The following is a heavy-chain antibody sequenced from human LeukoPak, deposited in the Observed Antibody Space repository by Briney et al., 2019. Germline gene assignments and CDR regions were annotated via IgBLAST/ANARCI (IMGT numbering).Heavy chain of an antibody. CDR2: ISSSSSTI. CDR1: GFTFSSYS. Sequence: PGGSLRLSCAASGFTFSSYSMNWVRQAPGKGLEWVSYISSSSSTIYYADSVKGRFTISRDNAKNSLYLQMNSLRAEDTAVYYCARRPHQRADYYGSGRPYYFDYWGQGTLVTVSS. V-gene: IGHV3-48*04. CDR3: ARRPHQRADYYGSGRPYYFDY. D-gene: IGHD3-10*01. J-gene: IGHJ4*02.